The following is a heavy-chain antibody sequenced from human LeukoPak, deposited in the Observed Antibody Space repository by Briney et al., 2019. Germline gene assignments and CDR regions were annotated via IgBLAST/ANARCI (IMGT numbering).Heavy chain of an antibody. Sequence: GGSLRLSCAASGFTFSSYGMHWVRQAPGKGLEWVAVISYDGSNKYYADSVKGRFTISRDNSKNTLYLQMNSLRAEDTAVYYCARDDVLRYFDWSAPYYYYGMDVWGQGTTVTVSS. V-gene: IGHV3-30*03. J-gene: IGHJ6*02. CDR2: ISYDGSNK. D-gene: IGHD3-9*01. CDR1: GFTFSSYG. CDR3: ARDDVLRYFDWSAPYYYYGMDV.